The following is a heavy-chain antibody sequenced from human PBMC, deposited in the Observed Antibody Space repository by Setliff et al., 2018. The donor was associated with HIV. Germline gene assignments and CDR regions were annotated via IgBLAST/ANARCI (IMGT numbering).Heavy chain of an antibody. J-gene: IGHJ4*02. D-gene: IGHD3-22*01. CDR3: ARDRASSAYYSHFDY. V-gene: IGHV3-21*06. CDR2: VSSDGRYI. Sequence: GGSLRLSCAASGFVFRNYNMNWVRQAPGKGLEWVSSVSSDGRYIYYADSVRGRFTISRDDAKSPLYLQMYGLRAEDTAIYYCARDRASSAYYSHFDYWGQGNMVTVSS. CDR1: GFVFRNYN.